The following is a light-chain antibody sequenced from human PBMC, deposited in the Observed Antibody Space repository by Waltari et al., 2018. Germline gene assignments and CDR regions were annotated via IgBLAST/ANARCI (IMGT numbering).Light chain of an antibody. J-gene: IGKJ2*01. CDR2: GAS. V-gene: IGKV1-39*01. CDR3: QQSYSLPNT. Sequence: DIQMTQSPSSLSASVGDRVTITCRASQRISSYLNWYQQIPGKAPKLLIYGASSLQSGVPSRFSGSGSGTDFSLTSSSLESEDFATYYCQQSYSLPNTFGQGTKVDI. CDR1: QRISSY.